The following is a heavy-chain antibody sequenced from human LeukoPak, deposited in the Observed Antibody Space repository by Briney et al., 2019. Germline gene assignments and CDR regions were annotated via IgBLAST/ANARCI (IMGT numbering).Heavy chain of an antibody. V-gene: IGHV1-3*01. D-gene: IGHD3-10*01. CDR3: ARDMGGSGSYSY. J-gene: IGHJ4*02. Sequence: ASVKVSCKASGYTFTSYAMHWVRQAPGQRPEWMGWINAGIGNTRYSERFQDRITITRDTSASTVHMELSSLRSEDTAVYYCARDMGGSGSYSYWGQGTLVTVSS. CDR2: INAGIGNT. CDR1: GYTFTSYA.